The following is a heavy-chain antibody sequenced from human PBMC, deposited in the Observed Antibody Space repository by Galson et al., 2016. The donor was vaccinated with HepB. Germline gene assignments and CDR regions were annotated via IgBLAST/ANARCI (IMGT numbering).Heavy chain of an antibody. Sequence: CAISGDSVSSNSAAWNWFRQSTSRGLEWLGRTYYRSKWYNDYRLSLKTRININADTSRNEVSLQLKPVTLEDTAVYYCARARSRGWSDAFDYWGQGTLVTISS. J-gene: IGHJ4*02. CDR2: TYYRSKWYN. D-gene: IGHD6-19*01. CDR1: GDSVSSNSAA. V-gene: IGHV6-1*01. CDR3: ARARSRGWSDAFDY.